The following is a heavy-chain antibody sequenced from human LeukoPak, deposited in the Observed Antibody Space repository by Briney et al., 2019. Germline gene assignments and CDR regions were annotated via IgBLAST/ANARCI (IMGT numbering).Heavy chain of an antibody. CDR2: IYDSGSI. D-gene: IGHD3-22*01. V-gene: IGHV4-59*08. Sequence: KPSETLSLTCTVSGGSISTYYWTWIRQPPGKGLEWVGYIYDSGSINYNPSLKSRVTIARDTSENQLSLKLNYVTAADTAVYYCARQYESSGYYHDWFDPWGQGTLVTVSS. CDR3: ARQYESSGYYHDWFDP. J-gene: IGHJ5*02. CDR1: GGSISTYY.